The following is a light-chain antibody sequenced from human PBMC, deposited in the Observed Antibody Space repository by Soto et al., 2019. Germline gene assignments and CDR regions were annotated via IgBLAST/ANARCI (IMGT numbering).Light chain of an antibody. CDR1: SSNIGAGYD. CDR3: QSYDNSLSTSVV. J-gene: IGLJ2*01. CDR2: GNT. Sequence: QPVLTQPPSVSGAPGQRVTISCTGSSSNIGAGYDVHWYSHLPGTAPKLLIYGNTNRPSGVPDRFSGSKSGTSASLAITGLQAEDEADYYCQSYDNSLSTSVVFGGGTKVTVL. V-gene: IGLV1-40*01.